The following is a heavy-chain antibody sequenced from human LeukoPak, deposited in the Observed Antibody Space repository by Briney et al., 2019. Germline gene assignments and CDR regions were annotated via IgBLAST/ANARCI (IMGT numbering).Heavy chain of an antibody. CDR3: AKGGYTTCFDP. D-gene: IGHD2-15*01. V-gene: IGHV3-23*01. CDR1: GFTFSEYS. J-gene: IGHJ5*02. CDR2: IRSNGRDT. Sequence: GGSLRLSYAASGFTFSEYSITWVRQAPGKGLEWVSNIRSNGRDTYYTDSVKGRFTISRDNSKNTLYLEMNSLRAEDTAVYYCAKGGYTTCFDPWGQGTLVTVSS.